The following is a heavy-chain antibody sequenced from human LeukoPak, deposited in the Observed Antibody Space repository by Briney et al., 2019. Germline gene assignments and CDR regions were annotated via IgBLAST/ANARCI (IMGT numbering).Heavy chain of an antibody. CDR2: ISYDGSNK. CDR3: ARDGQYSSSWYDFDY. J-gene: IGHJ4*02. D-gene: IGHD6-13*01. Sequence: PGRSLRLSCAASGFTFSSYGMHWVRQAPGKVLEWVAVISYDGSNKYYADSVKGRFTISRDNAKNSLYLQMNSLRAEDTAVYYCARDGQYSSSWYDFDYWGQGTLVTVS. CDR1: GFTFSSYG. V-gene: IGHV3-30*03.